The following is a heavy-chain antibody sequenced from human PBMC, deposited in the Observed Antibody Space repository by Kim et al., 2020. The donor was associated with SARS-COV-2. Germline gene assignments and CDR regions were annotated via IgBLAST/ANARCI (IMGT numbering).Heavy chain of an antibody. J-gene: IGHJ6*01. CDR2: IYYSGNT. CDR1: GASISSYY. D-gene: IGHD2-2*03. CDR3: ARDTGGGYCGRSGYY. V-gene: IGHV4-59*01. Sequence: SETLSLTCTVSGASISSYYWGWIRQPPGKGLEWIGYIYYSGNTNYNPSLKSRVTISVDTSKNQFSLKLSSVTTADTAVYYCARDTGGGYCGRSGYY.